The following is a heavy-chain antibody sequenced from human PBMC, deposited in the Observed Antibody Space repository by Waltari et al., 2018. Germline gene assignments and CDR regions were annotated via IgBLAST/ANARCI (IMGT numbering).Heavy chain of an antibody. CDR3: ARALSGSYWVVAFDI. Sequence: QVQLVESGGGVVQPGRSLRLSCAASGFTFSSYAMHWVRQAPGKGLEWVAVISYDGSNKYYADSVKGRFTISRDNSKNTLYLQMNSLRAEDTAVYYCARALSGSYWVVAFDIWGQGTMVTVSS. V-gene: IGHV3-30-3*01. CDR2: ISYDGSNK. CDR1: GFTFSSYA. D-gene: IGHD1-26*01. J-gene: IGHJ3*02.